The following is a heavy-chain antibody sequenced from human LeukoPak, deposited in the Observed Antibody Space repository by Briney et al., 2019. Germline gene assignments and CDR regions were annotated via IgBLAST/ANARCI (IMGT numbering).Heavy chain of an antibody. Sequence: GGSLRLSCAASGFTFSSYGMHWVRQAPGKGLEWVAFIRYDGSNKYYADSVKGRFTISRDNSKNTLYLQMNSLRAEDTAVYYCANPPPAYGSGSYPFDYWGQGTLVTVSS. CDR1: GFTFSSYG. J-gene: IGHJ4*02. D-gene: IGHD3-10*01. CDR3: ANPPPAYGSGSYPFDY. CDR2: IRYDGSNK. V-gene: IGHV3-30*02.